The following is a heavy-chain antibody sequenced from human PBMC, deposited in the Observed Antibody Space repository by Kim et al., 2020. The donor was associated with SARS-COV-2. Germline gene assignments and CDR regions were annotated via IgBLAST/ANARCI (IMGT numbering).Heavy chain of an antibody. CDR1: GLGFSSDN. V-gene: IGHV3-21*01. CDR2: ISSGGTYT. Sequence: GGSLRLSCAAAGLGFSSDNMSWVRQAPGKGLEWVSYISSGGTYTYYADAVKGRFTISRDNVKKSLYLQLNSLRAEDTATYYCARVRSNYYGRDYYGMVVWGKGTAVTVSS. J-gene: IGHJ6*04. D-gene: IGHD3-3*01. CDR3: ARVRSNYYGRDYYGMVV.